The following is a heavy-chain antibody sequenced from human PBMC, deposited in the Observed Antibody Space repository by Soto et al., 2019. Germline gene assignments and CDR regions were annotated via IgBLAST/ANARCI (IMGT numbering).Heavy chain of an antibody. V-gene: IGHV1-58*02. CDR3: AAVFRANSDY. CDR1: GFTFTSSA. Sequence: SVKVSFKASGFTFTSSAMQWVRQARGQRLELIGWIVVGSGNTNYAQKFQERVTITRDMSTSTAYMVLSSLRSEDTAVYYCAAVFRANSDYWGQGTLVTVSS. J-gene: IGHJ4*02. D-gene: IGHD2-15*01. CDR2: IVVGSGNT.